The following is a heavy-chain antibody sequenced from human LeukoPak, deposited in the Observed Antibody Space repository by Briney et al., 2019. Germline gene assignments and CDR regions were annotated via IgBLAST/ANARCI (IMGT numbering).Heavy chain of an antibody. CDR1: GFTISNYW. V-gene: IGHV3-7*01. D-gene: IGHD2-2*01. Sequence: PGGSLRLSCAASGFTISNYWMTGLPRAPGKGLEGVVNIKQDSSSKYYADSVKGRFTISRDNADNSLYLQMNSLRAEDTAVYYCAKFNTNPGHALDIWGQGTMVTVSS. CDR2: IKQDSSSK. J-gene: IGHJ3*02. CDR3: AKFNTNPGHALDI.